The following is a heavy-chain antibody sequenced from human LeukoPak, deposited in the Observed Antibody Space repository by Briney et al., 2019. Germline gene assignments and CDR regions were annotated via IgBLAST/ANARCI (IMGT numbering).Heavy chain of an antibody. CDR1: GGTFSSYA. CDR2: IIPIFGTA. D-gene: IGHD5-24*01. V-gene: IGHV1-69*13. Sequence: PVKVSCKASGGTFSSYAISWVRQAPGQGLEWMGGIIPIFGTANYAQKFQGRVAITADESTSTAYMELSSLRSEDTAVYYCARAQLGDGYNYAFDIWGQGTMVTVSS. J-gene: IGHJ3*02. CDR3: ARAQLGDGYNYAFDI.